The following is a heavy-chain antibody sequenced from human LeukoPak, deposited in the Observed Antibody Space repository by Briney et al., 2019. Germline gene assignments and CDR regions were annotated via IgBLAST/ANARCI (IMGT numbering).Heavy chain of an antibody. CDR3: ARLESSSSVQDFYYYYMDV. Sequence: GESLKISCKGSGYSFTSYWIGWVRQMPGKGLEWMGIIYPGDSDTRYSPSFQGQVTISADKSISTAYLQWSSLKASDTAMYYCARLESSSSVQDFYYYYMDVWGKGTTVTVSS. CDR2: IYPGDSDT. J-gene: IGHJ6*03. D-gene: IGHD6-6*01. CDR1: GYSFTSYW. V-gene: IGHV5-51*01.